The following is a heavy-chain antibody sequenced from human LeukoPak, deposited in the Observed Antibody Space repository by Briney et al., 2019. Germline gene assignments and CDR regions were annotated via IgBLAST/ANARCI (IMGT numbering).Heavy chain of an antibody. CDR3: AKTFLPYGSGSFNDY. Sequence: GGSLRLSCAASGFTFSSYAMSWVRQAPGKGLEWVSAISGSGGSTYYADSVKDRFTISRDNSKNTLYLQMNSLRAEDTAVYYCAKTFLPYGSGSFNDYWGQGTLVTVSS. CDR2: ISGSGGST. V-gene: IGHV3-23*01. CDR1: GFTFSSYA. D-gene: IGHD3-10*01. J-gene: IGHJ4*02.